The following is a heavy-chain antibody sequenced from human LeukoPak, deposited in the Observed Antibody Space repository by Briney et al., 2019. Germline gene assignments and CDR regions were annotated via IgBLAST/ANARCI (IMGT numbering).Heavy chain of an antibody. CDR3: ARDRGGGIPSAFDI. CDR1: GGSISSTRFY. V-gene: IGHV4-39*07. Sequence: PSETLSLTCTLSGGSISSTRFYWGWIRQPPGKGLEWIGSIYFSGSTYYNPSLKSRVTISVDTSKNQFSLKLSSVTAADTAVYYCARDRGGGIPSAFDIWGQGTMVTVSS. D-gene: IGHD1-14*01. CDR2: IYFSGST. J-gene: IGHJ3*02.